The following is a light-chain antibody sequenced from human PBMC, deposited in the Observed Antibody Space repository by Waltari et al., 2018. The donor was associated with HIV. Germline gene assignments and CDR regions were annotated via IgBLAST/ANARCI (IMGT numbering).Light chain of an antibody. V-gene: IGLV1-47*01. J-gene: IGLJ3*02. CDR2: KNN. CDR3: ATWDDSLSGWV. CDR1: SSNIERNY. Sequence: QPVLTQPPSASGTPGQKVTISCSGSSSNIERNYVFWYQHLPGMTPKLPNSKNNPRPSVVPDRFSCSKSATSASLAICGLRSEDEADYHCATWDDSLSGWVFGGGTKLTVL.